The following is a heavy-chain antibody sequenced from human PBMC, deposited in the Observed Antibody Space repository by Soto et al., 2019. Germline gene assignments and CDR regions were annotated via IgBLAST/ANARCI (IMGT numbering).Heavy chain of an antibody. J-gene: IGHJ4*02. Sequence: PSETLSLTCTVSGVSITSGAYFWSWIRQHPGKGLEWIGYIYYNGGTQYNPSLKSRVTISIDTSKNTLYLQMNSLRAEDTAVYYCAKVAQIQLWLAPYYFDYWGQGTLVTVSS. CDR1: GVSITSGAYF. CDR2: IYYNGGT. V-gene: IGHV4-31*03. D-gene: IGHD5-18*01. CDR3: AKVAQIQLWLAPYYFDY.